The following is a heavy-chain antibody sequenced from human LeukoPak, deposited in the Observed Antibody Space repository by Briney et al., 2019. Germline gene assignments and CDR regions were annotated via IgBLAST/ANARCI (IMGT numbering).Heavy chain of an antibody. CDR2: FTSDGISM. CDR3: ARAQVGTPTDC. D-gene: IGHD1-26*01. V-gene: IGHV3-74*01. CDR1: GFTLSSYT. J-gene: IGHJ4*02. Sequence: GGSLRLSCAASGFTLSSYTMYWVRQAPGRGLVWVECFTSDGISMTYADFVKGRFTVSRDIAKNTLYLQRNSLRAEDTAVYYCARAQVGTPTDCWGQGTLVTVSS.